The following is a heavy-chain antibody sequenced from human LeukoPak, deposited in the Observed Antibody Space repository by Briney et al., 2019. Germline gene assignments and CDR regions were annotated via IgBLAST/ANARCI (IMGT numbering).Heavy chain of an antibody. CDR3: AGSSSGYYFYYMDV. V-gene: IGHV3-66*01. CDR2: IYGGGST. J-gene: IGHJ6*03. Sequence: GGSLRLSCTASGFTVGRNYMSWVRQAPGKGLEWVSVIYGGGSTYYADSVKGRFTISRDNSKSTLYLQINSLRVDDTAVYYCAGSSSGYYFYYMDVWGKGTTVTVSS. CDR1: GFTVGRNY. D-gene: IGHD6-19*01.